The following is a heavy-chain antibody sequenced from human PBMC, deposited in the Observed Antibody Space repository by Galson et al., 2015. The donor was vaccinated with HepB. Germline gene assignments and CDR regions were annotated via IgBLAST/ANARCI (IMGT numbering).Heavy chain of an antibody. V-gene: IGHV1-69*06. CDR3: ASHYPSLRQFDP. CDR2: IIPIFGTA. J-gene: IGHJ5*02. CDR1: GGTFSSYA. Sequence: SVKVSCKASGGTFSSYAISWVRQAPGQGLEWMGGIIPIFGTANYAQKFQGRVTITADKSTSTAYMELSSLRSEDTAVYYCASHYPSLRQFDPWGQGTLVTVSS. D-gene: IGHD3-10*01.